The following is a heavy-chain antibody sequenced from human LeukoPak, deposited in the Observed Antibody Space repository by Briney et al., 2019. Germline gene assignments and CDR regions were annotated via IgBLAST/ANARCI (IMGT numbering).Heavy chain of an antibody. V-gene: IGHV3-74*01. CDR3: AKDHYWSIDY. CDR2: IKGDGIST. J-gene: IGHJ4*02. CDR1: GFDFSSNW. D-gene: IGHD3-3*01. Sequence: GRSLRLSCAASGFDFSSNWMHWVRHAPGQGLVWVSRIKGDGISTNYADSVKGRFTISRDIAKNTLYLQMNSLRAEDTGVYYCAKDHYWSIDYWGRGTLVTVSS.